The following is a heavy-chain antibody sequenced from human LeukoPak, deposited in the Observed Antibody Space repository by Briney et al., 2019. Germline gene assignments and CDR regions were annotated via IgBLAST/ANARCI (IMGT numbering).Heavy chain of an antibody. V-gene: IGHV4-61*10. CDR1: GDFSNTTNFF. CDR2: IYHSGST. J-gene: IGHJ4*02. D-gene: IGHD1-26*01. CDR3: ARGFRGASFDY. Sequence: PSETLPLTCTISGDFSNTTNFFWSWIRQPAGKGLEWIGYIYHSGSTDYNSSLKSRVTVSEDTSKKQFSLKASSVTAADTAVYYCARGFRGASFDYWGQGTLVTVSS.